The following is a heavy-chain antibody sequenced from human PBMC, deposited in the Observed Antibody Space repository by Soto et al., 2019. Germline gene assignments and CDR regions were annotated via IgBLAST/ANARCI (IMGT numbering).Heavy chain of an antibody. CDR1: GFTFRNQD. D-gene: IGHD3-9*01. Sequence: EVQLLESGGGLVQPGGSLRLTCVGSGFTFRNQDMRWVRQAPGKGLEWVSGISGRGGVTYYADSVKGRFTISRDNSKNTLYLQMNYLRANDTAVYYCAKDRQFRSFYESAGHYNDWGQGTLVTVSS. CDR3: AKDRQFRSFYESAGHYND. CDR2: ISGRGGVT. J-gene: IGHJ4*02. V-gene: IGHV3-23*01.